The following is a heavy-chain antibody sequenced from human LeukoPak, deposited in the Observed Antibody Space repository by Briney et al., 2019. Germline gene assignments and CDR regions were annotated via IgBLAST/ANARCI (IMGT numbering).Heavy chain of an antibody. V-gene: IGHV3-74*01. CDR3: ARVSGPGLDEYFHL. D-gene: IGHD3-10*01. CDR1: GFTLSGAW. CDR2: INPDGTDT. J-gene: IGHJ1*01. Sequence: GGSLRLSCAASGFTLSGAWMHWVRQAPGKGLVWVSRINPDGTDTRYADSVKGRFTISRDDAKNTLHLHMNSLRAEDTAVYYCARVSGPGLDEYFHLWGQGTLVTVSS.